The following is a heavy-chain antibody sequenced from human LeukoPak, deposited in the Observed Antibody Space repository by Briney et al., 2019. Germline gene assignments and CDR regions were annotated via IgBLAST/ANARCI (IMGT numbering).Heavy chain of an antibody. V-gene: IGHV4-59*01. CDR3: ARDNASGYDYRFDY. CDR1: GGSISSSY. D-gene: IGHD5-12*01. CDR2: IYYTGSS. Sequence: SETVSLTCTVSGGSISSSYWSWSRQPPGKGLEWIGYIYYTGSSSYNPSLNSRVTISLDTSKNQFSLRLSSVTAADTAVYYCARDNASGYDYRFDYWGQGTLVTVSS. J-gene: IGHJ4*02.